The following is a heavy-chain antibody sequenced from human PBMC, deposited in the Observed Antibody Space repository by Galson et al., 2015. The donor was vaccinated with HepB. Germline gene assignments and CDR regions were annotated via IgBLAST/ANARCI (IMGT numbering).Heavy chain of an antibody. J-gene: IGHJ4*02. CDR3: ASRHSYFRSGTWYNVSDY. V-gene: IGHV5-51*01. D-gene: IGHD3-10*01. Sequence: QSGAEVKKPGESLKISCKGSGYSFTSHWIGWVRQMPGKGLECMGIIYPGDSEIRYSPSFQGHVTISADKSITTAYLQWSSLKAPDTALYYCASRHSYFRSGTWYNVSDYWGQGTLVTVSS. CDR1: GYSFTSHW. CDR2: IYPGDSEI.